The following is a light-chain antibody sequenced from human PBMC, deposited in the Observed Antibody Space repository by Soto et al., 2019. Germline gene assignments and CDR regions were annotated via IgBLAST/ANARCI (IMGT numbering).Light chain of an antibody. CDR1: QSVRTY. V-gene: IGKV3-11*01. CDR3: QQRSNWPPL. Sequence: EIVMTQSPATLSVSPGERATLSCRASQSVRTYVAWYQQKAGQAPRLLIYDASNRATGIPARFSGSGSGTDFTLTISSLEPEDFAVYYCQQRSNWPPLFGQGTRLEI. CDR2: DAS. J-gene: IGKJ5*01.